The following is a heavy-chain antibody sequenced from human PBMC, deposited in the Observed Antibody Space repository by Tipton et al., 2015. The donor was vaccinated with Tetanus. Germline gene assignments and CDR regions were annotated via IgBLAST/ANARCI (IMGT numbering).Heavy chain of an antibody. V-gene: IGHV3-33*01. J-gene: IGHJ4*02. CDR1: GFIFSSYG. CDR3: AREADCSGGSCFSGDFDT. CDR2: SWYDGTDK. D-gene: IGHD2-15*01. Sequence: TASGFIFSSYGIHWVRQAPGKGLEWLAVSWYDGTDKYYADSVKGRFTISRDNSKNTLYLQMNSLRAEDTALYHCAREADCSGGSCFSGDFDTWGQGTQVTVSS.